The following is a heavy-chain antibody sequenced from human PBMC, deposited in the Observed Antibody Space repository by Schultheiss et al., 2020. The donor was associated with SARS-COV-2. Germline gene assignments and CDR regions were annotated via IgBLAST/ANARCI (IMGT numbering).Heavy chain of an antibody. D-gene: IGHD3-16*01. V-gene: IGHV1-18*01. J-gene: IGHJ3*02. CDR3: ARGGDPKLGGDDAFDI. CDR1: GYTFTSYG. Sequence: ASVKVSCKASGYTFTSYGISWVRQAPGQGLEWMGWINPNSGGTNYAQKFQGWVTMTTDTSTSTAYMELRSLRSDDTAVYYCARGGDPKLGGDDAFDIWGQGTMVTVSS. CDR2: INPNSGGT.